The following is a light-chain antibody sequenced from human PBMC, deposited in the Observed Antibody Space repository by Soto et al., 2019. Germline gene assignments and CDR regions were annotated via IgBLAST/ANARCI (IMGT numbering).Light chain of an antibody. J-gene: IGKJ2*01. Sequence: DIQMTQSPSSLSASVGDRVTITCRASQSISSYLNWYQQKPGKAPKLLIYAASSLQSGVPSRFSGSGSGTDFTLTISSLQPEDFATYYGQQSYSTPPGFGQGTKLEIK. CDR1: QSISSY. V-gene: IGKV1-39*01. CDR2: AAS. CDR3: QQSYSTPPG.